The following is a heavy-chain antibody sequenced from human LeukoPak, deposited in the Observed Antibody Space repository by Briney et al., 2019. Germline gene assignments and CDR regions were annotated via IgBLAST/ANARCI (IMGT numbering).Heavy chain of an antibody. CDR2: ISSSSSYI. J-gene: IGHJ3*02. V-gene: IGHV3-21*01. CDR3: ARNYDSSGYYYDADAFDI. D-gene: IGHD3-22*01. Sequence: KPGGSLRLPCAASGFTFCSFSMNWVGQAPGKGLEWVSSISSSSSYIYYADSVTGRFTIFRDNAKNSLYLQMNSLRAEDTAVYYCARNYDSSGYYYDADAFDIWGQGTMVTVSS. CDR1: GFTFCSFS.